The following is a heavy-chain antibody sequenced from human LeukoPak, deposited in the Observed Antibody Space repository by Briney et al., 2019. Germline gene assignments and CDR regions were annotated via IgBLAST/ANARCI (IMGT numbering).Heavy chain of an antibody. Sequence: GGSLRLSCEASGFTFDDYAMHWVRKAPGKGLEWVSGISWNSGSIGYADSVKGRFTISRDNAKNSLYLQMNSLRAEDTALYYCAKAGGRWLQAPLDYWGQGTLVTVSS. CDR2: ISWNSGSI. V-gene: IGHV3-9*01. CDR1: GFTFDDYA. D-gene: IGHD1-26*01. J-gene: IGHJ4*02. CDR3: AKAGGRWLQAPLDY.